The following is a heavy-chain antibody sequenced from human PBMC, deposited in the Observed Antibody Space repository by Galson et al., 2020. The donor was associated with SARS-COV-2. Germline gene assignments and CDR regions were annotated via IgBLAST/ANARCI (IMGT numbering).Heavy chain of an antibody. CDR2: IYYTGIT. J-gene: IGHJ4*02. V-gene: IGHV4-59*08. D-gene: IGHD3-22*01. CDR1: GGSISRYF. CDR3: AGVTNYYDSRRFPKRWVDR. Sequence: SETLSLTCTVSGGSISRYFWSWIRQSPGKGLEWMGHIYYTGITNYNPSLRGRVTISIDTSKYQFSLKLSSVTAADTAVYYCAGVTNYYDSRRFPKRWVDRWGQRALVTVSS.